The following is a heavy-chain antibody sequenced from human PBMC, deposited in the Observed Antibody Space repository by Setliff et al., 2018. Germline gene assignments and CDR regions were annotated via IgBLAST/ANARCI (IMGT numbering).Heavy chain of an antibody. CDR2: TYYIGAT. CDR3: ARENGYCSGGACYFMFDY. J-gene: IGHJ4*02. V-gene: IGHV4-59*11. CDR1: GASISTHY. Sequence: SETLSLTCTVSGASISTHYWSWIRQPPGKGLEWIGHTYYIGATNYNPSLKGRVTISVDTSKNQVSLELSSVTAADTAMYYCARENGYCSGGACYFMFDYWGQGTLVTVSS. D-gene: IGHD2-15*01.